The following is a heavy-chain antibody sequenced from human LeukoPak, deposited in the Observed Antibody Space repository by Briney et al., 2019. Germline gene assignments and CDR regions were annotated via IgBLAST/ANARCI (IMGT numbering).Heavy chain of an antibody. D-gene: IGHD3-22*01. CDR2: ISYDGSNK. J-gene: IGHJ4*02. Sequence: GGSLRLSCAASGFTFSSYAMHWVRQAPGKGLEWVAVISYDGSNKYYADSVKGRFTISRDNSKNTLYLQMNSLRAEDTAVYYCAILRGPGYDSSGTLDYWGQGTLVTVSS. CDR3: AILRGPGYDSSGTLDY. CDR1: GFTFSSYA. V-gene: IGHV3-30*04.